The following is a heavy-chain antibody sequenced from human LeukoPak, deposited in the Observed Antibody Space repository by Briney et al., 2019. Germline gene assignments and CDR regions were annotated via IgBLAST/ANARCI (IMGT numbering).Heavy chain of an antibody. V-gene: IGHV3-49*03. CDR1: GFTFGDYA. Sequence: GGSLRLYCTASGFTFGDYAMSWFRQAPGKGLEWVGFIRSKAYGGTTEYAASVKGRFTISRDDSKSIAYLQMNSLKTEDTAVYYCTRPNYYDSSAPFDYWGQGTLVTVSS. CDR2: IRSKAYGGTT. J-gene: IGHJ4*02. D-gene: IGHD3-22*01. CDR3: TRPNYYDSSAPFDY.